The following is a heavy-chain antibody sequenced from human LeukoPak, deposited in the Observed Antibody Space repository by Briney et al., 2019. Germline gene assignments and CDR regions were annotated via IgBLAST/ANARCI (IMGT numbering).Heavy chain of an antibody. D-gene: IGHD3-3*01. CDR2: TYYSGST. J-gene: IGHJ6*03. CDR1: GGSISSYY. Sequence: PSETLSLTCTVSGGSISSYYWSWIRQPPGKGLEWIGYTYYSGSTNYNPSLKSRVTISVDTSKNQFSLKLSSVTAADTAVYYCARSPRLFPPYYYDYYMDVWGKGTAVTVSS. CDR3: ARSPRLFPPYYYDYYMDV. V-gene: IGHV4-59*01.